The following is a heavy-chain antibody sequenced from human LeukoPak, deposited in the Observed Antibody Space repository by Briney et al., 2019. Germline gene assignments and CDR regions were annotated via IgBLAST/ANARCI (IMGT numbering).Heavy chain of an antibody. CDR1: GYTYTSYD. CDR3: ARSPVGARKKHVL. Sequence: ASVKVSCKASGYTYTSYDINWVRQAPGQGLEWMGWMNPTSGHTGYVQKLQGRITMTRDTAVSTAYMELNSLTSEDTAVYYSARSPVGARKKHVLWGPRALVIVSS. J-gene: IGHJ4*01. V-gene: IGHV1-8*01. CDR2: MNPTSGHT. D-gene: IGHD1-26*01.